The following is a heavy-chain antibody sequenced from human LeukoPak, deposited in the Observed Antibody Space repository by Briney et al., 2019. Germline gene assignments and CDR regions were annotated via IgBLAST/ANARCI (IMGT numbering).Heavy chain of an antibody. CDR2: IKQDGSEK. CDR1: GFTFTSYW. J-gene: IGHJ5*02. Sequence: GGSLRLSCVASGFTFTSYWMSWVRQAPGKGLEWVANIKQDGSEKYYLDSLEGRFTISRDNAKNSVYLQINRLRAEDTAVYYCARRGTIAVPVFWFDPWGQGTLVIVSS. V-gene: IGHV3-7*01. CDR3: ARRGTIAVPVFWFDP. D-gene: IGHD6-19*01.